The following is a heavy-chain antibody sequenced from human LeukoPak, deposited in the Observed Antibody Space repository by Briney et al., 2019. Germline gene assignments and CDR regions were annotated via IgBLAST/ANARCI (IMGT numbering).Heavy chain of an antibody. J-gene: IGHJ6*03. CDR2: IYYSGST. V-gene: IGHV4-59*02. CDR1: GGSVSSHQ. CDR3: ARGVLTTVSYYMDV. D-gene: IGHD4-11*01. Sequence: SETLSLTCTVSGGSVSSHQWSWIRQPPGKGLEWIGYIYYSGSTNHNPSLKSRFTISIDTSNNRFSLMLSSVTAADTAVYYCARGVLTTVSYYMDVWGKGTTVTVSS.